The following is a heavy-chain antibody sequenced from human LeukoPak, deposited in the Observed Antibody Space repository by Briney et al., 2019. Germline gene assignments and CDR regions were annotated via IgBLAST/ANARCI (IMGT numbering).Heavy chain of an antibody. CDR3: ARALSWTTDSYYYMDV. Sequence: EASVKVSCKASGYTFTSYDINWVRQATGQGLEWMGWMNPNSGNTGYAQKFQGRVTMTKNTSITTAYMELSSLRSEDTAVYYCARALSWTTDSYYYMDVWGKGTTATVSS. CDR1: GYTFTSYD. D-gene: IGHD3/OR15-3a*01. J-gene: IGHJ6*03. CDR2: MNPNSGNT. V-gene: IGHV1-8*01.